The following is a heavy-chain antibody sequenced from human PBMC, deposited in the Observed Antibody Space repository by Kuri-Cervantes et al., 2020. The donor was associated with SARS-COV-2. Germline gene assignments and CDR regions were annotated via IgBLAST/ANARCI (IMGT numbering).Heavy chain of an antibody. J-gene: IGHJ6*02. CDR2: INHSGST. D-gene: IGHD3/OR15-3a*01. CDR3: ARDRGLDHCYYYGRDV. CDR1: GGSVGSGSYY. Sequence: SETLSLTCTVSGGSVGSGSYYRSWIRQPPGKGLEWIREINHSGSTNYNPSLKSRVTISVDTSKNQFSLQLNSVTPEDTAVYYCARDRGLDHCYYYGRDVWGQGTTVTVSS. V-gene: IGHV4-39*07.